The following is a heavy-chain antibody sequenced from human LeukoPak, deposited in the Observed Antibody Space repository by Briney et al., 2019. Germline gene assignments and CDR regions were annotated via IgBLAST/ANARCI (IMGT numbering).Heavy chain of an antibody. Sequence: SVKVSCKASGGTFSSYTISWVRQAPGQGLEWMGRIIPILGIASYAQKFQGRVTITADKSTSTAYMELSSLRSEDTAVYYCEGFGDMSDAFDIWGQGTMVTVSS. V-gene: IGHV1-69*02. CDR2: IIPILGIA. CDR3: EGFGDMSDAFDI. CDR1: GGTFSSYT. J-gene: IGHJ3*02. D-gene: IGHD3-10*01.